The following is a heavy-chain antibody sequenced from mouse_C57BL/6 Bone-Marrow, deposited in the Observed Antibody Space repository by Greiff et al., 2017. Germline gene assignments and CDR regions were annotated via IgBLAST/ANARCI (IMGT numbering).Heavy chain of an antibody. CDR3: AIHGYYYSNYWLFAY. CDR1: GYTFTEYT. J-gene: IGHJ3*01. Sequence: QVQLQQSGAELVKPGASVKLSCKASGYTFTEYTIHWVKQRSGQGLEWIGGFYPGSGSIKYNEKFKDKATLTADKSSSTVYMELSSLTSEDSAVDFCAIHGYYYSNYWLFAYWGRGTLVTVSA. CDR2: FYPGSGSI. V-gene: IGHV1-62-2*01. D-gene: IGHD2-5*01.